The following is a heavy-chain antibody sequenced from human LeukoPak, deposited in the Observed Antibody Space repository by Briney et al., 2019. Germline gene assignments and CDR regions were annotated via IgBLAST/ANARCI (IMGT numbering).Heavy chain of an antibody. D-gene: IGHD6-13*01. Sequence: SETLSLTCTVSGGSISSSSYYWGWIRQPPGKGPEWIGSIYYSGSTYYNPSLKSRVTISVDTSKNQFSLKLSSVTAADTAVYYCARHSPKGAGYPHAFDIWGQGTMVAVSS. CDR1: GGSISSSSYY. J-gene: IGHJ3*02. CDR2: IYYSGST. V-gene: IGHV4-39*01. CDR3: ARHSPKGAGYPHAFDI.